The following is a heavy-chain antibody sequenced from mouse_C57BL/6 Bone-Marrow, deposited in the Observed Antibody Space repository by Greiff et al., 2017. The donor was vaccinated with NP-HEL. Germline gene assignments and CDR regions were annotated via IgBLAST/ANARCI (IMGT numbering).Heavy chain of an antibody. V-gene: IGHV1-55*01. Sequence: QVQLKQPGAELVKPGASVTMSCKASGYTFTSYWITWVKQRPGQGLEWIGDIYPGSGSTNYNEKFKSKATLTVDTSSSTAYMQLSSLTSEDSAVYYCARSGGSSLYFDYWGQGTTLTVSS. D-gene: IGHD1-1*01. CDR2: IYPGSGST. CDR3: ARSGGSSLYFDY. CDR1: GYTFTSYW. J-gene: IGHJ2*01.